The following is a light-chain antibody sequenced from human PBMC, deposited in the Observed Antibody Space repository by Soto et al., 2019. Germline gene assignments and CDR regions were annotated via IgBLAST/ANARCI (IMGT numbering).Light chain of an antibody. J-gene: IGLJ1*01. V-gene: IGLV2-14*03. Sequence: QSVLTHPDSVDWAPGQSVAISCTAAISDTGHSNYVSWYQQRPGNVPKLIIHDVSDRPSGVSDRFAGSKSGNTASRTISWLHAEDEGYYHYSSFTSTSTYVFGTGKKLNLL. CDR2: DVS. CDR1: ISDTGHSNY. CDR3: SSFTSTSTYV.